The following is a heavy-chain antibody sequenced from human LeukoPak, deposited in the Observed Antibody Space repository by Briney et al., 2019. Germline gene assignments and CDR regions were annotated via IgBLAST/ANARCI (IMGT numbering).Heavy chain of an antibody. J-gene: IGHJ4*02. Sequence: SETLSLTCTVSGGSMRSYYWSWIRQPPGKGVEWVGYIYYSGITIYNPSLKTRFTISLDTSKNQFSLKLSSVTAADTAVYYCARGYYYVWGRYLSQPIDYCGQGTLFTVSS. CDR2: IYYSGIT. CDR1: GGSMRSYY. D-gene: IGHD3-16*02. V-gene: IGHV4-59*01. CDR3: ARGYYYVWGRYLSQPIDY.